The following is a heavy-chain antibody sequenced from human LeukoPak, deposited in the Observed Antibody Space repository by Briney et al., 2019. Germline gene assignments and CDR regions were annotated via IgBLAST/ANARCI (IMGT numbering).Heavy chain of an antibody. CDR3: ARAPEMATLRRTYNWFDP. Sequence: SETLSLTCAVYGGSFSGYYWSWIRQPPGKGLEWIGEINHSGSTNYNPSLKSRVTISVDTSKNQFSLKLSSVTAADTAVYYCARAPEMATLRRTYNWFDPWGQGTLVTVSS. D-gene: IGHD5-24*01. CDR2: INHSGST. CDR1: GGSFSGYY. J-gene: IGHJ5*02. V-gene: IGHV4-34*01.